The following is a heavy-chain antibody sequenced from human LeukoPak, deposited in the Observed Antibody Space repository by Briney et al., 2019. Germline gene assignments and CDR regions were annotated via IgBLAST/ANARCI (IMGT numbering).Heavy chain of an antibody. D-gene: IGHD3-10*01. CDR2: ISGSGGST. CDR3: AKGPPHYYGSGSYSPNAGYSDGSMYYFDY. CDR1: GFTFSSYG. J-gene: IGHJ4*02. V-gene: IGHV3-23*01. Sequence: PGGSLRLSCAASGFTFSSYGMSWVRQAPGKGLEWVSAISGSGGSTYYADSVKGRFTISRDNSKNTLYLQINSLRAEDTAVYYCAKGPPHYYGSGSYSPNAGYSDGSMYYFDYWGQGTLVTVSS.